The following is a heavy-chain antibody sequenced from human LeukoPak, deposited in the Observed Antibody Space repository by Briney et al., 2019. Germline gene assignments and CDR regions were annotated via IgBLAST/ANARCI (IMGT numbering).Heavy chain of an antibody. J-gene: IGHJ6*03. D-gene: IGHD2-15*01. CDR1: GFTFSSYW. V-gene: IGHV3-74*01. CDR3: ARDGGSSGSGAYYMDV. CDR2: INSDGSSA. Sequence: GGSLRLSCAASGFTFSSYWMHWVRQAPGRGLVWVSRINSDGSSASYADSVKGRFTISRDNAKNSVYLQMNSLRAEDTAVYYCARDGGSSGSGAYYMDVWGKGTTVTVSS.